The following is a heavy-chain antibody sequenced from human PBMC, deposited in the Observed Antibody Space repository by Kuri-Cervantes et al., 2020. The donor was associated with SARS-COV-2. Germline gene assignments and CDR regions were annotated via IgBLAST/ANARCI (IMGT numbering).Heavy chain of an antibody. D-gene: IGHD1-7*01. J-gene: IGHJ6*02. CDR1: GFTFSSYG. Sequence: GESLRLSCAASGFTFSSYGMHWVRQAPGKGLEWVAVIWYDGSNKYYVDSVKGRFTISRDNSKNTLYLQMNSLRAEDTAVYYCAAELVAAYGMDVWGQGTTVTVSS. V-gene: IGHV3-33*01. CDR2: IWYDGSNK. CDR3: AAELVAAYGMDV.